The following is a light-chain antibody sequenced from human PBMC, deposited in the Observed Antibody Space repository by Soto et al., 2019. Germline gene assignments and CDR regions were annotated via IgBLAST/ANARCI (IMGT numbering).Light chain of an antibody. V-gene: IGLV1-51*02. CDR3: GTWDSSLSAV. CDR2: ENN. Sequence: QPVLTQPPSVSAAPGQTVTISCSGSSSNIGNNYVSWYQQLPGTAPKLLIYENNKRPSGIPDRFSGSKSGTSATLGITGLQTGDEADYYCGTWDSSLSAVFGGGTKLTVL. J-gene: IGLJ2*01. CDR1: SSNIGNNY.